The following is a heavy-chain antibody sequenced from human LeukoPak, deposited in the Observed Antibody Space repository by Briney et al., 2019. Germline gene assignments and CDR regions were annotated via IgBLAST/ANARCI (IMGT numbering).Heavy chain of an antibody. V-gene: IGHV4-59*08. CDR1: GGSISSYY. CDR3: ARCPFEYSSSSFHY. D-gene: IGHD6-6*01. Sequence: PSETLSLTCTVSGGSISSYYWSWIRQPPGKGLEWIGYIYYSGSTYYNPSLKSRVTISVDTSKNQFSLKLSSVTAADTAVYYCARCPFEYSSSSFHYWGQGTLVTVSS. J-gene: IGHJ4*02. CDR2: IYYSGST.